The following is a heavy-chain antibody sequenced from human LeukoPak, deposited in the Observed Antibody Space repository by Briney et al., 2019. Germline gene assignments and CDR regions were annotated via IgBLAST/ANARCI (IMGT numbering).Heavy chain of an antibody. CDR2: INPNSGGT. CDR1: GYSLTGYF. Sequence: ASVKVSCKASGYSLTGYFMHWVRQAPGQGLEWMGCINPNSGGTNYAERFQGRVTMTRDTSISTVYMELRRLRSDDTAVYYCARSYGSGRREVFDIWGQGTRVTVSS. D-gene: IGHD3-10*01. V-gene: IGHV1-2*02. J-gene: IGHJ3*02. CDR3: ARSYGSGRREVFDI.